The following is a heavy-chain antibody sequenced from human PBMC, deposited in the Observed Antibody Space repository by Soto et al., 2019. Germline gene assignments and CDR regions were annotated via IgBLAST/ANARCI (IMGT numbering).Heavy chain of an antibody. CDR1: GGTFSSYA. D-gene: IGHD5-12*01. J-gene: IGHJ6*02. CDR2: IIPIFGTA. CDR3: ARVEYSGSDLVYYYYGMDV. Sequence: VASVKVSCKASGGTFSSYAISWVRQAPGQGLEWMGGIIPIFGTANYAQKFQGRVTITADKSTSTAYMELSSLRSEDTAVYYCARVEYSGSDLVYYYYGMDVWGQGTTVTVSS. V-gene: IGHV1-69*06.